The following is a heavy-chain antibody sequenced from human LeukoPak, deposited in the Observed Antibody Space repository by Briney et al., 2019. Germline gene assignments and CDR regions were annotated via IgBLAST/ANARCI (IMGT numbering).Heavy chain of an antibody. CDR3: ARGRGVAAAGTWFDP. CDR2: INAGNGNT. D-gene: IGHD6-13*01. CDR1: GYTFTGYY. Sequence: GASVKVSCKASGYTFTGYYMHWVRQAPGQGLEWMGWINAGNGNTKYSQEFQGRLTMTRDTSASTAYMELSSLRSEDMAVYYCARGRGVAAAGTWFDPWGQGTLVTVSS. V-gene: IGHV1-3*03. J-gene: IGHJ5*02.